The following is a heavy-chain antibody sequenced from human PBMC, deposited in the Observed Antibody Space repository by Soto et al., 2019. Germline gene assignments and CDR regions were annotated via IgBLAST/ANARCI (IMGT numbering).Heavy chain of an antibody. CDR3: ARVRGVTMIRGDLRYFDY. J-gene: IGHJ4*02. CDR1: GFTFSDYW. Sequence: GGSLRLSCAASGFTFSDYWMHWVRQGPGKGLVWVSRINSDGSSTSYADSVKGRFTISRDNAKNTLYLQMNSLTAEDTAVYYCARVRGVTMIRGDLRYFDYSGQGILVTVSS. D-gene: IGHD3-10*01. V-gene: IGHV3-74*01. CDR2: INSDGSST.